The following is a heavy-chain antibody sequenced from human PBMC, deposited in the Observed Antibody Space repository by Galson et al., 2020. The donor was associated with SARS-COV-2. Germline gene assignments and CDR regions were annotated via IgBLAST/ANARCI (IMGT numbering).Heavy chain of an antibody. D-gene: IGHD5-18*01. CDR2: IWYDGSNT. Sequence: TGGSLRLSCAASGFTFSSYGMHWVRQAPGKGLEWVAVIWYDGSNTYYADSVKGRFTISRDNSKNTLYLQMNSLRAEDTAVYYCARDAGYIYTCDYWGQGTLVSVSS. CDR3: ARDAGYIYTCDY. V-gene: IGHV3-33*01. CDR1: GFTFSSYG. J-gene: IGHJ4*01.